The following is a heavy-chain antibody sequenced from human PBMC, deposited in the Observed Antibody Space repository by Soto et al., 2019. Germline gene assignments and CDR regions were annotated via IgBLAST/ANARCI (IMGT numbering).Heavy chain of an antibody. V-gene: IGHV1-3*01. Sequence: QVQLVQSGAEVKKPGASVKVTCKAAGYTFTSFAIHWVRQAPGQRLEWMGWINGGNGDTKYSQKFQGRVTITRDTSASTAYMDLSRQRSEDTAVYYCAGVYDSSGYYYFDYWGQGTRVTVSS. D-gene: IGHD3-22*01. CDR2: INGGNGDT. CDR1: GYTFTSFA. CDR3: AGVYDSSGYYYFDY. J-gene: IGHJ4*02.